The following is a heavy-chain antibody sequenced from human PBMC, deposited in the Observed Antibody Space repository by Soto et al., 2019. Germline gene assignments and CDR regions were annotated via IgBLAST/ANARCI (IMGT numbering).Heavy chain of an antibody. CDR2: IKDDGSEK. CDR1: AFTFSNYW. CDR3: AKDLRNYYYYYMDV. J-gene: IGHJ6*03. V-gene: IGHV3-7*01. Sequence: GGSLRLSCAASAFTFSNYWMSWVRQAPGKGLEWVANIKDDGSEKYYVDSVKGRFTISRDNSKNTLYLQMNSLRAEDTAVYYCAKDLRNYYYYYMDVWGKGATVTGSS.